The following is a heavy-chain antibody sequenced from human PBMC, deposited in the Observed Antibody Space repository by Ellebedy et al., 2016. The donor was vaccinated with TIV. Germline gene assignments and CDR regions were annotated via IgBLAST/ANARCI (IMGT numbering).Heavy chain of an antibody. V-gene: IGHV3-23*01. D-gene: IGHD3-10*01. J-gene: IGHJ6*02. Sequence: GGSLRLXXAASEFTFSSYAMSWVRQAPGKGLEWVSAVSGSGVTTYYADSVKGRFTISRDNSKSTLYLQMNSLRDEDTAVYYCAKNSGEHYYGSGSFYGMDVWGQGTTVTVSS. CDR2: VSGSGVTT. CDR3: AKNSGEHYYGSGSFYGMDV. CDR1: EFTFSSYA.